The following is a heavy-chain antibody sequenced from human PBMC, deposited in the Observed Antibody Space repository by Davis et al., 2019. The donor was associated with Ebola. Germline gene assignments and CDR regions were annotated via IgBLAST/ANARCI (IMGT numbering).Heavy chain of an antibody. CDR2: IYYSGNT. D-gene: IGHD3-16*01. J-gene: IGHJ5*02. CDR1: GITFSSNS. CDR3: ARGGGWFDP. Sequence: ESLKISCAASGITFSSNSMNWVRQAPGKGLEWLGYIYYSGNTNYNPSLKSRLSISVDTSRHQFSLKLSSVTAADTAVYFCARGGGWFDPWGQGTLVTVSS. V-gene: IGHV4-59*08.